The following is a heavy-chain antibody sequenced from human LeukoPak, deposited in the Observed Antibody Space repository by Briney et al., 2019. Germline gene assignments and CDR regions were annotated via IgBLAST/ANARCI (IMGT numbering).Heavy chain of an antibody. CDR1: GGSFSGYY. CDR3: SRAPPRGYSLSGRNYFDY. J-gene: IGHJ4*02. V-gene: IGHV4-34*01. CDR2: INHSGST. Sequence: PSETLSLTCAVYGGSFSGYYWSWIRQPPGKGLEWIGEINHSGSTNYNPSLKSGVTISVDPSKNQFSLELSSVPAADTAVYYFSRAPPRGYSLSGRNYFDYWGQGTLVTVST. D-gene: IGHD5-18*01.